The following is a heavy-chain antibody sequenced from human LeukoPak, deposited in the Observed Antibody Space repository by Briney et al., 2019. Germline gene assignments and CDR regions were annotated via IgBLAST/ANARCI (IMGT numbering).Heavy chain of an antibody. CDR1: GFTFSSYA. CDR2: ITGSGEST. CDR3: AKGTSASGTYYSAWNY. J-gene: IGHJ4*02. V-gene: IGHV3-23*01. D-gene: IGHD3-10*01. Sequence: GGSLRLSCAASGFTFSSYAMSWVRQAPGKRLEWVSTITGSGESTYYADSVKGRFTISRDSSKHTLYLQMNRLRAEDTAVYYCAKGTSASGTYYSAWNYWGQGTLVTVSS.